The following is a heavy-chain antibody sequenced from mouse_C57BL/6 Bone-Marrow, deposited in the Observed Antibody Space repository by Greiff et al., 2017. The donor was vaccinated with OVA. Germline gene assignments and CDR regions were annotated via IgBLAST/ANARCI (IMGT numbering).Heavy chain of an antibody. V-gene: IGHV1-19*01. J-gene: IGHJ1*03. CDR3: ARSDYGNYAWYFDV. CDR1: GYTFTDYY. CDR2: INPYNGGT. D-gene: IGHD2-1*01. Sequence: DVQLQESGPVLVKPGASVKMSCKASGYTFTDYYMNWVKQSHGKSLEWIGVINPYNGGTSYNQKFKGKATLTVDKSSSTAYMELNSLTSEDSAVYYCARSDYGNYAWYFDVWGTGTTVTVSS.